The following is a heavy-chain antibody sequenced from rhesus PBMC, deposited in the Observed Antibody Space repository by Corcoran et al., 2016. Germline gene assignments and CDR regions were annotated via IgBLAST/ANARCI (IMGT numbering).Heavy chain of an antibody. CDR2: ISGSSGST. CDR1: GGSISSSNG. V-gene: IGHV4-65*01. CDR3: ARVLSGSFDY. Sequence: QVQLQESGPGLVKPSETLSLTCAVSGGSISSSNGWGWSRQPPGKGLEWIGYISGSSGSTYYNPSLKSRVTISTDTSKNQFSLKLSSVTAADTAVYYCARVLSGSFDYWGQGVLVTVSS. D-gene: IGHD5-12*01. J-gene: IGHJ4*01.